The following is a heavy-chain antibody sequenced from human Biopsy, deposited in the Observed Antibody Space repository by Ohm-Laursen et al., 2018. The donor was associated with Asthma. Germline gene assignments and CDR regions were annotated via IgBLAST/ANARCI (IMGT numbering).Heavy chain of an antibody. CDR1: GDSIDSGDYS. J-gene: IGHJ4*02. V-gene: IGHV4-30-2*06. Sequence: TLSLTCGVSGDSIDSGDYSWTWIRQSPGVGLEWLGYIYRNGDTYYNPTLKNRVTISIDRSKNQFSLMLRSVTAADTAVYYCARGWNCGGDCYSLDYWGQGTLVTVSS. CDR3: ARGWNCGGDCYSLDY. CDR2: IYRNGDT. D-gene: IGHD2-21*02.